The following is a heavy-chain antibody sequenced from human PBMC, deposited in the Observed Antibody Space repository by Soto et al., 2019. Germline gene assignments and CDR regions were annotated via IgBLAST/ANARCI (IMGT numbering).Heavy chain of an antibody. V-gene: IGHV3-21*01. D-gene: IGHD3-10*01. CDR2: ISSGSSYI. Sequence: GGSLRLSCAASGFTFSTYTMNWVRQAPGKGLEWISSISSGSSYIYYAGSVKGRFTISRDNAKNSLFLQMNGLRADDTAVYYCARDILSGGAYPDSWGQGTKVTVSS. J-gene: IGHJ5*01. CDR1: GFTFSTYT. CDR3: ARDILSGGAYPDS.